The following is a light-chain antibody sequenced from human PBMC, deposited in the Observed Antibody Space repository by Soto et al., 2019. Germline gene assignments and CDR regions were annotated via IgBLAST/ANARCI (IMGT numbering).Light chain of an antibody. CDR2: GAS. CDR1: QSVCSRC. Sequence: ETLLTQSPGTLSLSPGARVTLSCRASQSVCSRCFAWYQQKPGQSPRLLIYGASTRATGIPDRFSGSGSGTDFTLTISRLEPEDFAVYYCQHYGTTPWTFGQGTKVGIK. V-gene: IGKV3-20*01. CDR3: QHYGTTPWT. J-gene: IGKJ1*01.